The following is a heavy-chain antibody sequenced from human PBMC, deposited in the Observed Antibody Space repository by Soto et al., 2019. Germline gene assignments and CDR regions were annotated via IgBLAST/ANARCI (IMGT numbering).Heavy chain of an antibody. V-gene: IGHV1-69*06. CDR1: GGTFSSYA. D-gene: IGHD3-3*01. Sequence: SVKVSCKASGGTFSSYAISWVRQAPGQGLEWMGGIIPIFGTANYAQQFQGRVTITADKSTSTAYMELSSLRSEDTAVYYCARASYYDFWSGLNWFDPWGQGTLVTVSS. CDR2: IIPIFGTA. J-gene: IGHJ5*02. CDR3: ARASYYDFWSGLNWFDP.